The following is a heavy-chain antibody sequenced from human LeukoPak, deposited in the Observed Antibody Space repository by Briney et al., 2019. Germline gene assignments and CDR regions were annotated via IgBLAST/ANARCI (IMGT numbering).Heavy chain of an antibody. CDR1: GFTFSNHW. D-gene: IGHD2-15*01. Sequence: GGSLRLSCAASGFTFSNHWMSWVRQTPGKGLEWVGNINQGGSEKYYVDSVKGRFTISRDNAKDSLYLQINSPTVEDTAVYYCSNGYCSGDSCYWGQGTLVTVSS. CDR2: INQGGSEK. V-gene: IGHV3-7*01. J-gene: IGHJ4*02. CDR3: SNGYCSGDSCY.